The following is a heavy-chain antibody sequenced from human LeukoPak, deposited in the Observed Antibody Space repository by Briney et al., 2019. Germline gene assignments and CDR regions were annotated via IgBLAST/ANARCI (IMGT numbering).Heavy chain of an antibody. D-gene: IGHD4-17*01. J-gene: IGHJ4*02. V-gene: IGHV3-30*03. Sequence: GGSLRLSCAASGFTFSIYSMNWVRQAPGKGLEWVAVISYDGSNKYYADSVKGRFTISRDNSKNTLYLQMNSLRAEDTAVYYCARVELDGDYSIFDYWGQGTLVTVSS. CDR2: ISYDGSNK. CDR1: GFTFSIYS. CDR3: ARVELDGDYSIFDY.